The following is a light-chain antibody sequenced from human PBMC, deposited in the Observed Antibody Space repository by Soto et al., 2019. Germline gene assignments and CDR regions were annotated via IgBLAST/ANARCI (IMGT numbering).Light chain of an antibody. CDR1: QSLLQTNGYTY. V-gene: IGKV2-28*01. J-gene: IGKJ1*01. CDR3: MQSLQTPPWT. Sequence: DIVMTQSPLSLPVTPGEPASISCRSSQSLLQTNGYTYLDWYLQKPGQSPQLLIYLTSIRASGVPDRFSGSGSRTEFTLKISKVEAEDVGVYYCMQSLQTPPWTFGPGTKVDIK. CDR2: LTS.